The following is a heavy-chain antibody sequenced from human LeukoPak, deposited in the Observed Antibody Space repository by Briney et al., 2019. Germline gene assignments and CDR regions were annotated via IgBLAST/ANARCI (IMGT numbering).Heavy chain of an antibody. V-gene: IGHV3-48*03. Sequence: PGGSLRLSCAASGFTFSSYEMNWVRQAPGKGLEWVSYISSSGSAIYYADSVEGRFIISRDNAKNSLYLQMNSLRAEDTAVYYCAKGFRSKGNYYYYMDVWGKGTTVTVSS. CDR2: ISSSGSAI. D-gene: IGHD3-10*01. CDR3: AKGFRSKGNYYYYMDV. CDR1: GFTFSSYE. J-gene: IGHJ6*03.